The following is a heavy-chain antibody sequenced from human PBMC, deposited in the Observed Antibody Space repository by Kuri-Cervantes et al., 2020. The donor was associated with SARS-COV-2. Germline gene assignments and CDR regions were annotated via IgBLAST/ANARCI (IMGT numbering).Heavy chain of an antibody. CDR2: IIPISGKT. V-gene: IGHV1-69*13. CDR1: GYTFTSYD. J-gene: IGHJ5*02. Sequence: SVQVSCKASGYTFTSYDINWVRQAPGQGLEWMGGIIPISGKTDYAPRFQGRVTITADDSTTTVYMELSGLRSEDTALYYCARDGAGYCSGISCNWFDPWGQGTRVTVSS. D-gene: IGHD2-15*01. CDR3: ARDGAGYCSGISCNWFDP.